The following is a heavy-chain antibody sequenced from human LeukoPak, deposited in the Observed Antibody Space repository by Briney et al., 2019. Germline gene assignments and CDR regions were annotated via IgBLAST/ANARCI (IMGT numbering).Heavy chain of an antibody. CDR1: GFTCRTYG. Sequence: GGSLRLYCAASGFTCRTYGMHWVRQAPGKGLEWVAVIRYDGSNKYYAVSVKGRFTISRDNSKSTLYLQMNSLRAEDTAVYYCGRDYLLSCRLNWCDPWGQGTVVSVFS. V-gene: IGHV3-33*01. CDR2: IRYDGSNK. J-gene: IGHJ5*02. CDR3: GRDYLLSCRLNWCDP. D-gene: IGHD2-15*01.